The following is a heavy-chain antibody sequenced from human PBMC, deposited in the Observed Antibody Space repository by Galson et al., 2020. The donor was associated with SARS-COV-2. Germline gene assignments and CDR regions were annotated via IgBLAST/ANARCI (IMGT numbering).Heavy chain of an antibody. CDR2: IYYSGST. CDR3: ARGKIHAIFGVVGAPVDV. Sequence: SETLSLTCTVSGGSISSGGYYWSWIRQHPGKGLEWIGYIYYSGSTYYNPSLKGLVTISVDTSKNQFSLKLSSVTAADTAVYYCARGKIHAIFGVVGAPVDVWGKGTTVTVSS. D-gene: IGHD3-3*01. V-gene: IGHV4-31*01. J-gene: IGHJ6*03. CDR1: GGSISSGGYY.